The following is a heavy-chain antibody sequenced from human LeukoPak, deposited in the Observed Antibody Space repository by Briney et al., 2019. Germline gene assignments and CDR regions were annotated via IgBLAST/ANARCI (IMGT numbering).Heavy chain of an antibody. D-gene: IGHD5-18*01. CDR2: INHSGST. J-gene: IGHJ4*02. CDR3: ARGDTAMVTDFDY. Sequence: PSGTLSLTCAVYGGSFSGYYWSWIRQPPGKGLEWIGEINHSGSTNYNPSLKSRVTISVDTSKNQFSLKLSSVTAADTAVYYCARGDTAMVTDFDYWGQGTLVTVSS. CDR1: GGSFSGYY. V-gene: IGHV4-34*01.